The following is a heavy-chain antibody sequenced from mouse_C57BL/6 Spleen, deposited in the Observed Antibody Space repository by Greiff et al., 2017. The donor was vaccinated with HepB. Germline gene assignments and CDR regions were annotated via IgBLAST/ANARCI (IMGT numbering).Heavy chain of an antibody. CDR3: VTEWFRAWFAY. Sequence: EVQGVESGGGLVQPKGSLKLSCAASGFTFNTYAMHWVRQAPGKGLEWVARIRSKSSNYATYYADSVKDRFTISRDDSQSMLYLQMNNLKTEDTARYYCVTEWFRAWFAYWGQGTLVTVSA. V-gene: IGHV10-3*01. J-gene: IGHJ3*01. D-gene: IGHD2-2*01. CDR2: IRSKSSNYAT. CDR1: GFTFNTYA.